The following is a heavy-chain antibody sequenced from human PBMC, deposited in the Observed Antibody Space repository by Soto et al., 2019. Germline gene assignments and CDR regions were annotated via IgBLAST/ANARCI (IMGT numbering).Heavy chain of an antibody. V-gene: IGHV1-3*05. CDR2: INVGNGGT. J-gene: IGHJ5*02. CDR3: TTDLGGYCSGVCCPEAWFDP. Sequence: QVQLVQSGAEEKKPGASVKVSCKASGYTFTTYPMNWLRQAPGQRPEWMGWINVGNGGTKYSQKFQGRVSITRDTSASTLDMRHCRLPSDYMPVYYCTTDLGGYCSGVCCPEAWFDPWGQGTLVTVTS. CDR1: GYTFTTYP. D-gene: IGHD2-15*01.